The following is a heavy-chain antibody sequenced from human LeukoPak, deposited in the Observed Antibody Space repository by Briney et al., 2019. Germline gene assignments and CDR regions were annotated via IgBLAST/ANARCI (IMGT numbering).Heavy chain of an antibody. CDR3: AKEAPPYQLPSLHYFDY. CDR2: ISGSGGST. V-gene: IGHV3-23*01. CDR1: GFTFSSYW. Sequence: PGGSLRLSCAASGFTFSSYWMSWVRQAPGKGLEWVSAISGSGGSTYYADSVKGRFTISRDNSKNTLYLQMNSLRAEDTAVYYCAKEAPPYQLPSLHYFDYWGQGTLVTVSS. J-gene: IGHJ4*02. D-gene: IGHD2-2*01.